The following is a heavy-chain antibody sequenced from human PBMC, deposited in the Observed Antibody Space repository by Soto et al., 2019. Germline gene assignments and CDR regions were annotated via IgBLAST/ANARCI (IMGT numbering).Heavy chain of an antibody. CDR1: GLTFGSYA. V-gene: IGHV3-23*01. CDR3: ARVALGATWGDAFDI. CDR2: ISISGGTT. Sequence: EVQLLESGGGLVQPGGSLRLSCAASGLTFGSYAMSWVRQAPGKGLEWVSAISISGGTTYYADSVRGRFTISRDNSKNTLYLQMNSLRADDTAVYYCARVALGATWGDAFDIWGQGTMLTVSS. D-gene: IGHD1-26*01. J-gene: IGHJ3*02.